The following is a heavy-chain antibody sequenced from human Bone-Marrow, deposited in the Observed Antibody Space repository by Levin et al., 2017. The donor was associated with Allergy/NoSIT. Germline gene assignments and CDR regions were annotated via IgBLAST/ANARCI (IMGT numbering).Heavy chain of an antibody. CDR2: ISGSGGGT. CDR3: AKDGYSGGSGNFDY. J-gene: IGHJ4*02. V-gene: IGHV3-23*01. D-gene: IGHD1-26*01. Sequence: GSLRLSCAASGFTFSSYAMSWVRQAPGKGLEWVSAISGSGGGTYYADSVKGRFTISRDISKNTLFLQMNSLRAEDTAVYYCAKDGYSGGSGNFDYWGQGTLVTVSS. CDR1: GFTFSSYA.